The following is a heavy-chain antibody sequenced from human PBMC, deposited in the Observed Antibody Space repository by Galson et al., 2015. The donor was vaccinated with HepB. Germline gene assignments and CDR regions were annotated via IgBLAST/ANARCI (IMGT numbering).Heavy chain of an antibody. J-gene: IGHJ5*02. CDR3: ARDLMVRGVIGWFDP. CDR1: GFTFSDYY. Sequence: SLRLSCAASGFTFSDYYMSWIRQAPGKGLEWVSYISSSSSYTNYAYSVKGRFTISRDNAKNSLYLQMNSLRAEDTAVYDCARDLMVRGVIGWFDPWGQVTLFTVSS. D-gene: IGHD3-10*01. CDR2: ISSSSSYT. V-gene: IGHV3-11*06.